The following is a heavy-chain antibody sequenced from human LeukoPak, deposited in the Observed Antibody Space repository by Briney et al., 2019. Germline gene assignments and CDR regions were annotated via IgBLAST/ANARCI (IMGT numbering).Heavy chain of an antibody. D-gene: IGHD6-19*01. J-gene: IGHJ4*02. CDR1: GYSFTNYW. V-gene: IGHV5-51*01. CDR3: ARHYAGSADY. Sequence: GEPLKISCKGSGYSFTNYWIAWVRQMPGKGLEWMGIIYPGDSDTRYSPSFQGQVTISADKSISSAYLQWSSLKASDTAMYYCARHYAGSADYWGQGTLVTVSS. CDR2: IYPGDSDT.